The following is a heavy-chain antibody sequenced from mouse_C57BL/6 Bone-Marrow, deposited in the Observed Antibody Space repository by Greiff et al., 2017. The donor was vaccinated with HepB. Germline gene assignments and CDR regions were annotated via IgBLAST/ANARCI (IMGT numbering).Heavy chain of an antibody. CDR2: IYPGNSDT. J-gene: IGHJ4*01. D-gene: IGHD1-1*01. V-gene: IGHV1-5*01. CDR1: GYTFTSYW. CDR3: TRSSDYYGSRNYYAMDY. Sequence: EVQLQQSGTVLARPGASVKMSCKTSGYTFTSYWMHWVKQRPGQGLEWIGAIYPGNSDTSYNQKFKGKAKLTAVTSASTAYMELSSLTNEDSAVYYCTRSSDYYGSRNYYAMDYWGQGTSVTVSS.